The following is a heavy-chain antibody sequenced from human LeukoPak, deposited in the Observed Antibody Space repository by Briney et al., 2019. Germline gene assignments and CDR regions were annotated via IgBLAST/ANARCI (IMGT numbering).Heavy chain of an antibody. Sequence: GESLKISCKGSGDSFTSYWIGWVRQMPGKGLEWMGIIYPGDSDTRYSPSFQGQVTISADKSISTAYLQLSSLKASDTAMYYCARQTSYYYDSSGYSDAFDIWGQGTMVTVSS. V-gene: IGHV5-51*01. CDR1: GDSFTSYW. J-gene: IGHJ3*02. CDR2: IYPGDSDT. CDR3: ARQTSYYYDSSGYSDAFDI. D-gene: IGHD3-22*01.